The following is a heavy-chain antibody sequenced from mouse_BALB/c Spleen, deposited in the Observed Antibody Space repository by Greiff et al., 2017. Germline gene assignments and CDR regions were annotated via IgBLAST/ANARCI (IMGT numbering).Heavy chain of an antibody. Sequence: VKLQQSGAELVRPGVSVKISCKGSGYTFTDYAMHWVKQSHAKSLEWIGVISTYYGDASYNQKFKGKATMTVDKSSSTAYMELARLTSEDSAIYYCARSGGTTMITDYWGQGTTLTVSS. CDR2: ISTYYGDA. CDR3: ARSGGTTMITDY. CDR1: GYTFTDYA. D-gene: IGHD2-4*01. J-gene: IGHJ2*01. V-gene: IGHV1S137*01.